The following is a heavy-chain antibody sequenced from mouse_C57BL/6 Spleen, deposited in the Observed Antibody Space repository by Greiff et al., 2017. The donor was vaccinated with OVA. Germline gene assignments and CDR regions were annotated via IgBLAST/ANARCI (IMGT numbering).Heavy chain of an antibody. CDR3: ARRGNYGSPYYFDY. D-gene: IGHD1-1*01. CDR2: IYPGDGDT. V-gene: IGHV1-82*01. CDR1: GYAFSSSW. J-gene: IGHJ2*01. Sequence: QVQLQQSGPELVKPGASVKISCKASGYAFSSSWMNWVKQRPGKGLEWIGRIYPGDGDTNYNGKFKGKATLTADKSSSTAYMQLSSLTSEDSAVYFCARRGNYGSPYYFDYWGQGTTLTVSS.